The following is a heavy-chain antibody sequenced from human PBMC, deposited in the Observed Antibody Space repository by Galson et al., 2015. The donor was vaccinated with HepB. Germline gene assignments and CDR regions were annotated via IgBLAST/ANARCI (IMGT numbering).Heavy chain of an antibody. D-gene: IGHD6-19*01. CDR3: ARGRSGWPHDNYFDY. Sequence: CAISGDSVSSNSAAWNWIRQSPLRGLEWLGRTYYKSKWYDDYAVSVKSRIAINPDTSKNQFSLQLGSVTPEDTAVYYCARGRSGWPHDNYFDYWGQGTPVTVSS. V-gene: IGHV6-1*01. CDR1: GDSVSSNSAA. CDR2: TYYKSKWYD. J-gene: IGHJ4*02.